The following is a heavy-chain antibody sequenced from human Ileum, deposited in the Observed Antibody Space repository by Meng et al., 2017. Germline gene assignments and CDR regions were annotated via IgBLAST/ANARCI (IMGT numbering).Heavy chain of an antibody. Sequence: QVQLQQWGVGLLKRSETLSLTCAVHGGSFSGYYWSWIRQSPGQGLEWIGEINHSGSTNYNPSLQSRVTRSVDRSKSQFSLELTSVTAADTAVYYCARPAGYSSNWYKYFQHWGLGTQVTVSS. D-gene: IGHD6-13*01. V-gene: IGHV4-34*01. CDR2: INHSGST. J-gene: IGHJ1*01. CDR3: ARPAGYSSNWYKYFQH. CDR1: GGSFSGYY.